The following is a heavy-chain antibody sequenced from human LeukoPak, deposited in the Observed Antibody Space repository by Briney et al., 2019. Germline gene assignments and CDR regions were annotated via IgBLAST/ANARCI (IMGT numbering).Heavy chain of an antibody. CDR1: GGSISSYY. CDR3: ARDRPYYHGSGSYYYYYYYMDV. CDR2: IYTSGST. J-gene: IGHJ6*03. Sequence: SETLSLTCTVSGGSISSYYWSWIRQPAGKGLEWIGRIYTSGSTNYNPSLKSRVTMSVDTSKNQFSLKLSSVTAADTAVYYCARDRPYYHGSGSYYYYYYYMDVWGKGTTVTISS. V-gene: IGHV4-4*07. D-gene: IGHD3-10*01.